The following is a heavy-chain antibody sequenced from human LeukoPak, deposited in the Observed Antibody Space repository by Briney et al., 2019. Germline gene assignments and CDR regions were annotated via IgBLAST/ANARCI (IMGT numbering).Heavy chain of an antibody. CDR1: GFTFSSYG. CDR2: ISYDGSNK. CDR3: PKGLYYYGSGSHSYFDY. Sequence: QPGRSLRLSCAASGFTFSSYGMPWVRQAPGKGLEWVAVISYDGSNKYYADSVKGRFTISRDNSNNTLYLQMNSLRAEDTSVYYCPKGLYYYGSGSHSYFDYWGQGTLVTVS. J-gene: IGHJ4*02. D-gene: IGHD3-10*01. V-gene: IGHV3-30*18.